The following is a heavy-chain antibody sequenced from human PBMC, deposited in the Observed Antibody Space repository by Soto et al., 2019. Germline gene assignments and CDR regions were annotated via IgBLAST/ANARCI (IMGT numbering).Heavy chain of an antibody. V-gene: IGHV4-34*01. CDR3: ARGPALSSGWCKRGAFDI. CDR1: GGSFSGYY. CDR2: INHSGST. Sequence: PSETLSLTCAVYGGSFSGYYWSWIRQPPGKGLEWIGEINHSGSTNYNPSLKSRVTISVDTSKNQFSLKLSSVTAADTAVYYCARGPALSSGWCKRGAFDIWGQGTMVTVSS. D-gene: IGHD6-19*01. J-gene: IGHJ3*02.